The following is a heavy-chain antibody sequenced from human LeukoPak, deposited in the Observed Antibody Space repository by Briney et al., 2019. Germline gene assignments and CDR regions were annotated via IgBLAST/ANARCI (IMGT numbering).Heavy chain of an antibody. Sequence: GGSLRLSCAASGFTFSSYGMHWVRQAPGKGLEWISYISSSGSTMYYADSVKGRFTISRDNAKNSLYLQMNSLRAEDTAIYYCASSSWYALDYWGQGTLVTVSS. CDR2: ISSSGSTM. V-gene: IGHV3-48*04. CDR1: GFTFSSYG. CDR3: ASSSWYALDY. J-gene: IGHJ4*02. D-gene: IGHD6-13*01.